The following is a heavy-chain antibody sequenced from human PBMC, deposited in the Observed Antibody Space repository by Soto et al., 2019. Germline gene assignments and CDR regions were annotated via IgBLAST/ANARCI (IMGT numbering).Heavy chain of an antibody. CDR2: IRSKAINYAT. J-gene: IGHJ4*02. CDR1: GFTFSGST. Sequence: GGSLRLSCAASGFTFSGSTMHWVRQASGKGLEWVGRIRSKAINYATAYAASVKGRFTISRDDSKNTAYLQMDSLKTEDMAVYYCAKDRQPDGIWTFDLWGQGTLVTAPQ. V-gene: IGHV3-73*01. D-gene: IGHD3-9*01. CDR3: AKDRQPDGIWTFDL.